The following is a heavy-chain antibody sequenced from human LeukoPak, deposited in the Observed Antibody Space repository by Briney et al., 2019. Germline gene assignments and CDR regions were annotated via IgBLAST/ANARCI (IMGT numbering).Heavy chain of an antibody. CDR2: IYYSGST. Sequence: SETLSLTCTVSGGSISSYYWSWIRQPPGKGLGWIGYIYYSGSTNYNPSLKSRVTISVDTSKNQFSLKLSSVTAADTAVYYCARGAPLLLRAFDIWGQGTMVTVSS. D-gene: IGHD2-15*01. V-gene: IGHV4-59*12. J-gene: IGHJ3*02. CDR1: GGSISSYY. CDR3: ARGAPLLLRAFDI.